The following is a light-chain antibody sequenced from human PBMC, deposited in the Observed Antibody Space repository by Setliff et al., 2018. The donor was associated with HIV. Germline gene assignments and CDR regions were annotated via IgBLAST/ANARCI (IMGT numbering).Light chain of an antibody. CDR2: GVT. CDR1: SSDVGDYNY. CDR3: SSYTSSDTPYV. V-gene: IGLV2-14*01. J-gene: IGLJ1*01. Sequence: QSVLTQPASVSGSPGQSITISCTGASSDVGDYNYFSWYQQHPGKAPKLMIYGVTNRPSGISNRFSGSKSGDTASLTISGLQAEDEADYYCSSYTSSDTPYVFGTGTKV.